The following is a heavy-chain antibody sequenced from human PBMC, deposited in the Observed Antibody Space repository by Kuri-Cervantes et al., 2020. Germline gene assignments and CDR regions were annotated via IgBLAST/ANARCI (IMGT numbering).Heavy chain of an antibody. D-gene: IGHD4-17*01. CDR3: ARDTVTTAADYYYYMDV. J-gene: IGHJ6*03. CDR2: IDWDDDK. V-gene: IGHV2-70*04. Sequence: SGPTLVKPTQTLSLTCPFSGFSLSTSGMRVSWIRQPPGKALEWLARIDWDDDKFYSTSLKTRLTISKDTSKNQVVLTMTNMDPVDTATYYCARDTVTTAADYYYYMDVWGKGTTVTVSS. CDR1: GFSLSTSGMR.